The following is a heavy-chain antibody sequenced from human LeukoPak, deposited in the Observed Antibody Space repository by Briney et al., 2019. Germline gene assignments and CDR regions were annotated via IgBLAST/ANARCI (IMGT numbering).Heavy chain of an antibody. D-gene: IGHD1-26*01. CDR3: ANWREGARPGFDY. Sequence: GGSLRLSCAASGFTFTSYAMTWVRQAPGKGLEYVSAISGGGRTTYYADSVKGRFTISRDNSKNTLYLQMSSLRAEDTAMYYCANWREGARPGFDYWGQGTLVTVSS. V-gene: IGHV3-23*01. CDR2: ISGGGRTT. J-gene: IGHJ4*02. CDR1: GFTFTSYA.